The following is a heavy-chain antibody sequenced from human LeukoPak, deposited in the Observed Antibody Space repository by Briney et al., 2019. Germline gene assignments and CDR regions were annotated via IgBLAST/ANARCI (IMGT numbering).Heavy chain of an antibody. Sequence: SETLSLTCTVSGGPISSYYWSWIRQPPGKGLEWIGYIYSGSTNYNPSLRSRVTISVDTSKNQFSLDLRSVTAADTAVYYCARGPHYHDSSGYSPSYSYAMDVWGQGTTVTVSS. J-gene: IGHJ6*02. CDR2: IYSGST. CDR1: GGPISSYY. V-gene: IGHV4-59*01. D-gene: IGHD3-22*01. CDR3: ARGPHYHDSSGYSPSYSYAMDV.